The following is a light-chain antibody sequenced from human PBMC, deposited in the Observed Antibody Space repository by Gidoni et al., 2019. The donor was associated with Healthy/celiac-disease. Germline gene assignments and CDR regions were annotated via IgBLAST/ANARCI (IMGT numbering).Light chain of an antibody. V-gene: IGLV2-14*03. Sequence: QSALTQPASVSGSPGQSLTISCTGTSSDVGGYNYVSWYQQHPGKAPKLMIYDVSNRPSGVSNRFSGSKSGNTASLTISGLQAEDEAEYYCSSFTSSRTHVVFGGGTKLTVL. CDR3: SSFTSSRTHVV. J-gene: IGLJ2*01. CDR1: SSDVGGYNY. CDR2: DVS.